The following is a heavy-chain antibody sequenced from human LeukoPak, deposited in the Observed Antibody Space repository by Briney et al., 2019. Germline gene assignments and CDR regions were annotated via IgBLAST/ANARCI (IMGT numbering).Heavy chain of an antibody. D-gene: IGHD5-18*01. J-gene: IGHJ4*02. CDR3: ATGYSYGSAR. CDR2: INTSGSI. Sequence: SETLSLTCTVSGASISSGSYYWTWIRQPAGKGLEWIGRINTSGSINYNPSLKSRVTVSADTSKNQFSLKLSSVTAADTAVYYCATGYSYGSARWGQGTLVTVPS. V-gene: IGHV4-61*02. CDR1: GASISSGSYY.